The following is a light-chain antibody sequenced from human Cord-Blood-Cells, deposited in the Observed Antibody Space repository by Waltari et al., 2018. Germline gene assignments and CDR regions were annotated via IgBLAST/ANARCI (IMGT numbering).Light chain of an antibody. CDR3: SSYTSSSTLV. Sequence: QSALTQPASVSGSPGQSITISCTGTSSDGGGYNYVSWYQQHPGKAPRLMIYDVSKRPSGVSNRFSGSKSGNTASLTIYGLQAEDEADYYCSSYTSSSTLVFGGGTKLTVL. CDR1: SSDGGGYNY. J-gene: IGLJ2*01. V-gene: IGLV2-14*01. CDR2: DVS.